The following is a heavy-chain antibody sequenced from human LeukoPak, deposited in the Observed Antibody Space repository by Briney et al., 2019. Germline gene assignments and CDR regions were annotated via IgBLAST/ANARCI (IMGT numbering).Heavy chain of an antibody. Sequence: SETLSLTCTVSGGSISSSSYYWGWIRQPPGKGLEWIGSIYYSGSTYYNPSLKSRVTISVDTSKNQFSLKLSSVTAADTAVYYCAKRQIKPTHFAYWAQGTLFTVS. D-gene: IGHD4-17*01. CDR3: AKRQIKPTHFAY. CDR2: IYYSGST. V-gene: IGHV4-39*01. CDR1: GGSISSSSYY. J-gene: IGHJ4*02.